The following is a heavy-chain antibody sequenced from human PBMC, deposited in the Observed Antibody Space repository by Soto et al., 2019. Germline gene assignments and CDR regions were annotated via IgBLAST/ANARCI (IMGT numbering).Heavy chain of an antibody. J-gene: IGHJ5*02. V-gene: IGHV3-23*01. CDR1: GFTFSSYA. Sequence: GGSLRLSCAASGFTFSSYAMSWVRQAPGKGLEWVSAISGSGGSTYYADSVKGRFTISRDNSKNTLYLQMNSLRAEDTAVYYCAKDTTIFGVVIEQYNWFDPWGQGTLVTVSS. CDR2: ISGSGGST. CDR3: AKDTTIFGVVIEQYNWFDP. D-gene: IGHD3-3*01.